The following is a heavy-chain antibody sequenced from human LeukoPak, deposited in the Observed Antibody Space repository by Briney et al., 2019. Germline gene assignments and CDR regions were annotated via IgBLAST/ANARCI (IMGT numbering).Heavy chain of an antibody. J-gene: IGHJ4*02. Sequence: PSETLSLTCTVSGGSITSYYWSWIRQPPGKGLEWIAYIHYSGTTNYNPALKSRVTISVDTSKDQFSLKLNSVTAANTAVYYCARRAGSGWYFDYWGQGTLVTVSS. V-gene: IGHV4-59*08. D-gene: IGHD6-19*01. CDR2: IHYSGTT. CDR1: GGSITSYY. CDR3: ARRAGSGWYFDY.